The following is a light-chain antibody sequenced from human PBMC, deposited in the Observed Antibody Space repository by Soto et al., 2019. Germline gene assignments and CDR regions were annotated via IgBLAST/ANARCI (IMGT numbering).Light chain of an antibody. Sequence: SYELTQPPSVSVSPGQTASITCSGDKLGDKYACWYQQKPGQSPVLVIYQVSKRPSGIPERFSGSNSGNTATLTISGTQAMDEADYYCQSWDSSTAGVFGTGTKLTVL. CDR1: KLGDKY. J-gene: IGLJ1*01. CDR3: QSWDSSTAGV. V-gene: IGLV3-1*01. CDR2: QVS.